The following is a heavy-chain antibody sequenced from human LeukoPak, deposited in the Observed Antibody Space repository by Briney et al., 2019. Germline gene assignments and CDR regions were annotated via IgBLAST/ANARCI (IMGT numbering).Heavy chain of an antibody. V-gene: IGHV1-2*06. Sequence: ASVKVSCKASGYTFTGYYTHWVRQAPGQGLEWMGRINPNSGGTNYAQKFQGRVTMTRDTSISAAYMELSRLRSDDTAVYYCARDHSGYGWFDPWGQGTLVTVSS. CDR1: GYTFTGYY. D-gene: IGHD5-12*01. CDR3: ARDHSGYGWFDP. CDR2: INPNSGGT. J-gene: IGHJ5*02.